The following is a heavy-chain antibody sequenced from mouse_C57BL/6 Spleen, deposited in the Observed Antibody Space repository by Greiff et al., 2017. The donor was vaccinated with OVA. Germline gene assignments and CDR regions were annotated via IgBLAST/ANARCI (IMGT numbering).Heavy chain of an antibody. J-gene: IGHJ3*01. V-gene: IGHV1-72*01. CDR3: AKGYCNGSSYEFAD. CDR2: IDPNSGGT. D-gene: IGHD1-1*01. CDR1: GYTFTSYW. Sequence: VQLQQPGAVLVKPGASVKLSCKASGYTFTSYWMHWVKQRPGRGLEWIGRIDPNSGGTKYNEKFKSKATLTADTSASTAYMQLSSLTSEDSAVYSCAKGYCNGSSYEFADWGKGTPVTVSA.